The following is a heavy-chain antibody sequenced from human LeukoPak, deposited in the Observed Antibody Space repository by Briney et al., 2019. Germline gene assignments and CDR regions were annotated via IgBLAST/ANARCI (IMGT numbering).Heavy chain of an antibody. V-gene: IGHV4-61*02. D-gene: IGHD6-13*01. J-gene: IGHJ4*02. CDR1: GSPISSGTYY. CDR3: ARTNSRSRYFDY. Sequence: SETLSLTCTVSGSPISSGTYYWSWIRQPAGKGLEWIGRVYTSGSTNYNPSLKSRVTISIDTSKNEFSLKLSSVTAADTAVYYCARTNSRSRYFDYWGQGTLVTVSS. CDR2: VYTSGST.